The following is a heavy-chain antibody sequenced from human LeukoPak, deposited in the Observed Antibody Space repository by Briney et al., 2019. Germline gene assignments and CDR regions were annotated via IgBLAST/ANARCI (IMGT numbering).Heavy chain of an antibody. CDR3: AKPGGLAGGYFDF. D-gene: IGHD2-15*01. Sequence: GGSLRLSCVGSDFTFSSYAVSWVRQAPGKGLEWVSAISNSGGDTYYADSVKGRFTISRDNSKNTMYLDMYSPRMEVMAVYYCAKPGGLAGGYFDFWGPGTLVTVSS. CDR1: DFTFSSYA. CDR2: ISNSGGDT. J-gene: IGHJ4*02. V-gene: IGHV3-23*01.